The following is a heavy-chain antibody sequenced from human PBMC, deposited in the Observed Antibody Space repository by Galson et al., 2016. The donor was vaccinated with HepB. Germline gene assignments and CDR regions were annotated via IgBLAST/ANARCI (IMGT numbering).Heavy chain of an antibody. D-gene: IGHD6-13*01. V-gene: IGHV3-23*01. J-gene: IGHJ4*02. CDR2: ITSGGIT. Sequence: SLRLSCAASGFIFSSYVMSWVRQAPGKGLEWVSGITSGGITYSADSVKGRFTISRANSKHILFLHMNSLSPDDTAQYYCALDRGVGTRWYLGYSWGQGTLVSVSS. CDR1: GFIFSSYV. CDR3: ALDRGVGTRWYLGYS.